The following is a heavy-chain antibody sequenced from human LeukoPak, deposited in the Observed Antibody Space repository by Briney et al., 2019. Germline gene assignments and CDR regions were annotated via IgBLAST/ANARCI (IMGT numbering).Heavy chain of an antibody. D-gene: IGHD3-22*01. V-gene: IGHV3-23*01. CDR2: IGGSDNHP. Sequence: GGSLRLSCVASGFTFKMYAMTWVREAPGKGLEWVSAIGGSDNHPYYSDSVKGRFTISRDNAKNSLYLQMNSLRAEDTAVYYCARDEYYYDSSETYWGQGTLVTVSS. CDR3: ARDEYYYDSSETY. CDR1: GFTFKMYA. J-gene: IGHJ4*02.